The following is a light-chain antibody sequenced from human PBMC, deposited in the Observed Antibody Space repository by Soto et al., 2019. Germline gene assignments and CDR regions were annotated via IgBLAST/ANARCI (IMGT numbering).Light chain of an antibody. CDR1: QSVSSY. CDR2: DTS. J-gene: IGKJ5*01. Sequence: ESVLIHSRATLSLSPGERSTLSCMASQSVSSYLAWYQQRARQSAMLPIFDTSNRATDIPARFSGSGSGTDFTLTISGLEPEDFAVYYCQQRTNRHPITFGQGTRLEIK. CDR3: QQRTNRHPIT. V-gene: IGKV3-11*01.